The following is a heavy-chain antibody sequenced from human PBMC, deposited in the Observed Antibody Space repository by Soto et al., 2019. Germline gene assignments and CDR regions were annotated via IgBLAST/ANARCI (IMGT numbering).Heavy chain of an antibody. V-gene: IGHV3-23*01. D-gene: IGHD6-25*01. J-gene: IGHJ4*02. CDR2: ISTGGGST. Sequence: PGGSLRLSCAASGFAFISHVISFFRHAPWKGLEWVSGISTGGGSTDYADSVKGRFTISRDNSKNTLHLQMKSLRAEDTAVYYCARSREIIASAGSFDYWGQGTLVTVSS. CDR3: ARSREIIASAGSFDY. CDR1: GFAFISHV.